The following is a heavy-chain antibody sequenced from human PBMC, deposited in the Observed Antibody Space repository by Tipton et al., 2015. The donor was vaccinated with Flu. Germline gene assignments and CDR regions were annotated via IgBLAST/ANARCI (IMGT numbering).Heavy chain of an antibody. CDR1: GDSINSYY. D-gene: IGHD2-8*02. J-gene: IGHJ5*02. V-gene: IGHV4-59*01. CDR2: IYYTGTT. Sequence: TLSLTCLVSGDSINSYYWSWIRQSPGKGLEWLGHIYYTGTTTYNPSLQSRVTMSIDTSKSHFSLSLSSVTTADTAVYYCARGRGGFCTGGSCQRDNWFDPWGQGTQVTVSS. CDR3: ARGRGGFCTGGSCQRDNWFDP.